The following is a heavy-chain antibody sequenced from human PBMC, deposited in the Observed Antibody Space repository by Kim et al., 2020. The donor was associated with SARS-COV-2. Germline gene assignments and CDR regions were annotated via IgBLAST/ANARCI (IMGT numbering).Heavy chain of an antibody. CDR2: ISDNGAGT. D-gene: IGHD5-18*01. J-gene: IGHJ4*02. CDR3: AKESAAIGTPLFEY. V-gene: IGHV3-23*01. Sequence: GGSLRLSCAASGFNFGSNAMSWVRQAPGKGLEWVSGISDNGAGTFYADSVKGRFTISRDNPKNTLYLQMNSLRAEDTAVYYCAKESAAIGTPLFEYWGQGTLVTVSS. CDR1: GFNFGSNA.